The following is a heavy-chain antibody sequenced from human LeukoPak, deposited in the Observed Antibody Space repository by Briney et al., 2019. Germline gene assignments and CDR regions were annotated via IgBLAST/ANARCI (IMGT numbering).Heavy chain of an antibody. V-gene: IGHV3-7*01. CDR3: ARLRGSNWFDP. D-gene: IGHD1-26*01. CDR2: IKQDGSEK. CDR1: GFTFSSYW. J-gene: IGHJ5*02. Sequence: PGGSLRLSCAASGFTFSSYWMSWVRQAPGKGLEWVANIKQDGSEKYYVDSVKGRFTISRDNAKNSLYQQMNSLRAEGTAVYYCARLRGSNWFDPWGQGTLVTVSS.